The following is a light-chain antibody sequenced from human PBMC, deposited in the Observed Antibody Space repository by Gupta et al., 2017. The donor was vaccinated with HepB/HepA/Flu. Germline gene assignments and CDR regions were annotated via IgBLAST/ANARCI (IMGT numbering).Light chain of an antibody. J-gene: IGKJ1*01. CDR2: WAA. CDR3: QQYYCSRRT. CDR1: QNLVYSSNNKNY. V-gene: IGKV4-1*01. Sequence: DIVMTQSPDSLAVSLRERATIDCKSSQNLVYSSNNKNYLAGYQQKPGLPPRLLIDWAATRESGVPDRGRGRGSGTDFTTTTSSLQAEDVAVSYCQQYYCSRRTLGRGTKVEIK.